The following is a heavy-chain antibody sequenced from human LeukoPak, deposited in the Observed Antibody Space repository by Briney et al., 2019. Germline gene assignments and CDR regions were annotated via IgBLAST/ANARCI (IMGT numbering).Heavy chain of an antibody. J-gene: IGHJ4*02. CDR2: KTSNNHV. Sequence: PGGPLRLSCAASGFTFSSYNLNWVRQAPGKGLEWVPSKTSNNHVYYADSVKGRFTISRDNAKTSLYLQMSSLRAEDTAVYYCARDLDFWSGYQDYWGQGTLVTVSS. CDR1: GFTFSSYN. V-gene: IGHV3-21*01. D-gene: IGHD3-3*01. CDR3: ARDLDFWSGYQDY.